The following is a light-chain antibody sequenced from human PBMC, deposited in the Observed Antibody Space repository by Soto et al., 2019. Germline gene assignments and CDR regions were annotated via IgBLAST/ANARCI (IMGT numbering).Light chain of an antibody. J-gene: IGKJ4*01. CDR1: QSVSHF. CDR3: QQRRSWLT. CDR2: GAS. V-gene: IGKV3-11*01. Sequence: EIVLTQSPATLSLSPGERATLSCKASQSVSHFLGWYQQRPGQAPRLLIYGASNRATGIPARFSGRGSGTDFPLTISSLEPEDVAVYYCQQRRSWLTVGGGTKVEIK.